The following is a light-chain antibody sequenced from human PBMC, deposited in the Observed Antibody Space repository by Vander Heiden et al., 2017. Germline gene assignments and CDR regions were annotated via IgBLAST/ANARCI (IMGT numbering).Light chain of an antibody. CDR3: QQYDSSPQT. V-gene: IGKV3-20*01. CDR1: QSVSSSY. Sequence: ELVFTQSPGTLSSSPGERATLSCRARQSVSSSYLAWYQQKPGQAPRLLIYGASTRATGIPARFSGSGSGTDFTLTISRLEPEDFAVYYCQQYDSSPQTFGQGTKVEIK. J-gene: IGKJ1*01. CDR2: GAS.